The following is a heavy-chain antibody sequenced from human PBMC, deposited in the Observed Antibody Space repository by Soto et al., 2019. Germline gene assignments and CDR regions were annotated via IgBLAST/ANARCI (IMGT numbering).Heavy chain of an antibody. D-gene: IGHD3-3*01. V-gene: IGHV3-53*02. CDR2: IYTAGHT. CDR3: AIFREPGRSTVFGVVVPGRYAMDV. CDR1: GFSVRTNY. Sequence: EVQLVETGGGLIQPGGSRRLSCVASGFSVRTNYMPWVRQAPGKGLEWVSVIYTAGHTNYANSVKGRFTVSRDTSQNTGSLQMNSLSTDDTAVYYCAIFREPGRSTVFGVVVPGRYAMDVWGKGTTVTVST. J-gene: IGHJ6*04.